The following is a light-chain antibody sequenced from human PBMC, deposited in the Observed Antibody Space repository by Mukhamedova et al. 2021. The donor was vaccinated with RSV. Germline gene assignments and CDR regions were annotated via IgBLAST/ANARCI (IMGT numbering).Light chain of an antibody. CDR3: QAWDS. CDR1: GDKY. CDR2: QDS. J-gene: IGLJ2*01. V-gene: IGLV3-1*01. Sequence: GDKYACWYQQKPGQSPVLVIYQDSKRPSGIPERFSGSNSGNTATLTISGPQAMDEADYYCQAWDSFGGGTKLTVL.